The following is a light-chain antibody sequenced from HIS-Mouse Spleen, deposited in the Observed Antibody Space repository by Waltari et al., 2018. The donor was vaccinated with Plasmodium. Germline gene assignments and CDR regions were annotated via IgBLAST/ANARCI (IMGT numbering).Light chain of an antibody. J-gene: IGLJ2*01. CDR2: EVS. V-gene: IGLV2-14*01. CDR3: SSYTSSSTLNVV. Sequence: QSALTQPASVSGSPGQSITISCPGTSSYVAGYHYLSWYQPHPGKAPKLMIYEVSNRPAGVSNRFSGSKSGNTASLTISGLQAEDEADYYCSSYTSSSTLNVVFGGGTKLTVL. CDR1: SSYVAGYHY.